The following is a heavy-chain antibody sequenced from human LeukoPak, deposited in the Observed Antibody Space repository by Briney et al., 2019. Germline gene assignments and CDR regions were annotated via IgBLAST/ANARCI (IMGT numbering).Heavy chain of an antibody. CDR3: ARVGAGWYSDY. Sequence: GGSLRLSCAASGFTFSSYSMNWVRQAPGKGLEWVSSISSSSSYIYYADSVKGRFTISRDNAKNSLYLQMNSLRAEDTAVYYCARVGAGWYSDYWGQGTLVTVSS. CDR2: ISSSSSYI. CDR1: GFTFSSYS. V-gene: IGHV3-21*01. J-gene: IGHJ4*02. D-gene: IGHD6-25*01.